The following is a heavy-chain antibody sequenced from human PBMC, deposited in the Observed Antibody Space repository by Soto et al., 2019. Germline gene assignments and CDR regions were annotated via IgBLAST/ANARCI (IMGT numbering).Heavy chain of an antibody. CDR2: IYYSGST. CDR1: GGSISSSSYY. D-gene: IGHD2-15*01. Sequence: SETLSLTCTVSGGSISSSSYYWGWIRQPPGKGLEWIGSIYYSGSTYYNPSLKSRVTISVDTSKNQFSLKLSSVTAADAAVYYCARPQGYCSGGSCATDNWFDPWGQGTLVTVSS. V-gene: IGHV4-39*01. CDR3: ARPQGYCSGGSCATDNWFDP. J-gene: IGHJ5*02.